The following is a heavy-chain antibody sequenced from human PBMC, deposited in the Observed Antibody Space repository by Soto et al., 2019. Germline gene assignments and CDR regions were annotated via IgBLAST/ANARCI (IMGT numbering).Heavy chain of an antibody. J-gene: IGHJ4*02. CDR3: ARDRILYYYGSGSSPPLYYFDY. CDR1: GFTFSSYW. CDR2: IKQDGSEK. V-gene: IGHV3-7*01. D-gene: IGHD3-10*01. Sequence: GGSLRLSCAASGFTFSSYWMSWVRQAPGKGLEWVANIKQDGSEKYYVDSVKGRFTISRDNAKNSLYLQMNSLRAEDTAVYYCARDRILYYYGSGSSPPLYYFDYWGQGTLVTVSS.